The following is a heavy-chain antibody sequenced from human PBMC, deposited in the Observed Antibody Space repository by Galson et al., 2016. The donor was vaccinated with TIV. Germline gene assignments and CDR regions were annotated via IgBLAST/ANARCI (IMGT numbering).Heavy chain of an antibody. V-gene: IGHV3-7*01. D-gene: IGHD6-19*01. J-gene: IGHJ4*02. Sequence: SLRLSCATSGFTLPNFGMTWVRQAPGKGLEWVANINGDGTEIKYVDSVKGRFTIARNNAKNSLYLQMSNLRVEDTAIYYCAQWLGTSNSWGQGTLVTVSS. CDR2: INGDGTEI. CDR1: GFTLPNFG. CDR3: AQWLGTSNS.